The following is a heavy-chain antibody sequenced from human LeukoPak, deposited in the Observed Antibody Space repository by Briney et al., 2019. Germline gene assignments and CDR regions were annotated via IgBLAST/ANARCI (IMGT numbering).Heavy chain of an antibody. J-gene: IGHJ5*02. V-gene: IGHV4-39*01. Sequence: SETLSLTCTVSGASISSNSFFWGWIRQPPGRDLEWIGSIHYSGTTYYNPSLKSRLTISVDTPKNQFSLRLSSVTAADTAVYYCANSYGSXTFFDPWXXGTLVTVXX. CDR1: GASISSNSFF. CDR2: IHYSGTT. D-gene: IGHD3-10*01. CDR3: ANSYGSXTFFDP.